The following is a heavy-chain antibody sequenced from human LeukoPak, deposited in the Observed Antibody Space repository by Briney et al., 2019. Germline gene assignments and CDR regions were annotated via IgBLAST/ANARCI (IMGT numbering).Heavy chain of an antibody. V-gene: IGHV3-30-3*01. CDR1: GFTFSSYA. D-gene: IGHD6-13*01. Sequence: PGGSLRLSCAASGFTFSSYAMHWVRQAPGKGLEWVAVISYDGSNKYYADSVKGRFTISRDNSKNTLYLQMNSLRAEDTAVYYCARDYETGSSWYPLGYFDYWGQGTLVTVSS. CDR2: ISYDGSNK. J-gene: IGHJ4*02. CDR3: ARDYETGSSWYPLGYFDY.